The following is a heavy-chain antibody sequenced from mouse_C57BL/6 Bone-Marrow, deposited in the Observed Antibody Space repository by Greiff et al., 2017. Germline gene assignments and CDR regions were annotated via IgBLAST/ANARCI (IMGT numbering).Heavy chain of an antibody. CDR2: INPNYGTT. V-gene: IGHV1-39*01. J-gene: IGHJ4*01. D-gene: IGHD1-1*01. CDR1: GYSFTDYN. CDR3: AREDYYGSSLFMDY. Sequence: VQLKQSGPELVKPGASVKISCKASGYSFTDYNMNWVKQSNGKSLEWIGVINPNYGTTSYNQKFKGKATLTVDQSSSTAYLQLNSLTSEDSAVYYCAREDYYGSSLFMDYWGQGTSVTVSS.